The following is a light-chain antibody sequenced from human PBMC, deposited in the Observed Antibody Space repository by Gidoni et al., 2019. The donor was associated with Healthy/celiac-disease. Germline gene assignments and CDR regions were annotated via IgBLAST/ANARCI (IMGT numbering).Light chain of an antibody. CDR2: YAS. Sequence: EIVLTQSPATLSLSPGERATLSCRASQSVSSYLAWYQQKPGQAPRLLIYYASNRATGIPARFSGSGSGTDFTLTISSLEPEDFAVYYCQQRSNWPPLFTFGHGTKVDIK. V-gene: IGKV3-11*01. CDR3: QQRSNWPPLFT. CDR1: QSVSSY. J-gene: IGKJ3*01.